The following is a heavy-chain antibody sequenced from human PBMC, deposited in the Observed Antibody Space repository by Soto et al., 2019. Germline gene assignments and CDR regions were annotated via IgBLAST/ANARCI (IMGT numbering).Heavy chain of an antibody. CDR2: ISNDGRSK. CDR3: AKQYEFGGREDY. V-gene: IGHV3-30*18. CDR1: GFTFRSHG. D-gene: IGHD3-3*01. J-gene: IGHJ4*02. Sequence: QVQLVESGGGVVQPGTSLRLSCAASGFTFRSHGMHWVRQVPGKGLEWVAAISNDGRSKYYADSVKGRFSISRDNSENTMYLQMNSLRVEDTAMYYCAKQYEFGGREDYCGRGTLVTVSS.